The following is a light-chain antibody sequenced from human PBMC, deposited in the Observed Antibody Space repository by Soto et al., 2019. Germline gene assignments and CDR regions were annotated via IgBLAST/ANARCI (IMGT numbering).Light chain of an antibody. CDR1: QSISSY. Sequence: DIQMTQSPSSLSASVGDRVTITFRASQSISSYLNWYQQKPGKAPKLLIYAASSLHSGVPSRFSGSGSGTDFTLTISSLQPEDFATYYCQQSYSTPGTFGQGTRLEIK. CDR3: QQSYSTPGT. CDR2: AAS. V-gene: IGKV1-39*01. J-gene: IGKJ5*01.